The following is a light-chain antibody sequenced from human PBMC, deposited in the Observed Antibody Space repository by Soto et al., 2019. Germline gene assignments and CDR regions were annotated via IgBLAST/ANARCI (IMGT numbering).Light chain of an antibody. CDR1: QSVSTN. CDR2: GTS. J-gene: IGKJ1*01. V-gene: IGKV3-15*01. Sequence: EIVMTQSPATLSVSPGERATLSCRASQSVSTNLAWYQQKPGQAPSLLIYGTSTSATGTPARFSGSGSGTEFTLTICSLQSEDFAVYYCQQYNNWPRTFGQGTKVEIK. CDR3: QQYNNWPRT.